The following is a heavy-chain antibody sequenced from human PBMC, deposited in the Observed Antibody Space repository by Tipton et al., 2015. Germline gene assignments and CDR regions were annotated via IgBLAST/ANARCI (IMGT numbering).Heavy chain of an antibody. V-gene: IGHV4-31*03. CDR3: ARDRHLTLLRAVSPFYYGMDV. Sequence: TLSLTCTVSGGSIGGEDYYWSWIRHHPEKGPGRIGHIDHSGNTHYNPSLESRVTMSVDTAKSQFSLTLRSVSAADTAVYYCARDRHLTLLRAVSPFYYGMDVWGQGTTVTVSS. CDR2: IDHSGNT. D-gene: IGHD3-10*01. J-gene: IGHJ6*02. CDR1: GGSIGGEDYY.